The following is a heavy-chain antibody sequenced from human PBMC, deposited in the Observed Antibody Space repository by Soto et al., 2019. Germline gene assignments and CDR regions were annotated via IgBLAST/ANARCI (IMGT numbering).Heavy chain of an antibody. D-gene: IGHD3-10*01. Sequence: ASVKVSCKASGYNFTSYDINWVRQATGQGLEWMGWMNPNSGNTGYAQKFQGRVTMTRNTSISTAYMELSSLKASDTATYYCARLPTISMPREPLDSWGQGTLVTVSS. CDR1: GYNFTSYD. CDR2: MNPNSGNT. V-gene: IGHV1-8*01. J-gene: IGHJ4*02. CDR3: ARLPTISMPREPLDS.